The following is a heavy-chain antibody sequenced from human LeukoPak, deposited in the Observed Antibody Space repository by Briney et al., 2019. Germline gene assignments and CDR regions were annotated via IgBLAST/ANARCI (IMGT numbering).Heavy chain of an antibody. D-gene: IGHD1-26*01. Sequence: PSETLSLTCTVSGGSISSYYWSWIRQPAGKGLEWIGRIYTSGSTNYNPSLKSRVTISLDTSKNQFSLRLSSVTAADTAVYYCARDVGATTSYFDYWGQGTLVTVSS. V-gene: IGHV4-4*07. CDR1: GGSISSYY. J-gene: IGHJ4*02. CDR3: ARDVGATTSYFDY. CDR2: IYTSGST.